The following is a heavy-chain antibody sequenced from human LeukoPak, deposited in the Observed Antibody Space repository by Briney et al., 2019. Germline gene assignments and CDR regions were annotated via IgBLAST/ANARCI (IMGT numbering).Heavy chain of an antibody. D-gene: IGHD3-22*01. J-gene: IGHJ4*02. CDR1: GYTLRNFG. CDR2: IITYNGNGNT. V-gene: IGHV1-18*01. CDR3: ARSRYYYDSSAYLAFDY. Sequence: ASVKVSCKASGYTLRNFGITWVRQAPGQGLEWMGWIITYNGNGNTNYAQNLQGRVTMTTDTSTSTAYMELRSLRSGDTAVYYCARSRYYYDSSAYLAFDYWGQGTLVTVSS.